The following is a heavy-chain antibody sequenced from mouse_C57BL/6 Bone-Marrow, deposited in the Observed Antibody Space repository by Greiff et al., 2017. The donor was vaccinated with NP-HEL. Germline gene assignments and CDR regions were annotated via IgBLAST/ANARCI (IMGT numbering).Heavy chain of an antibody. Sequence: QVQLQQPGAELVKPGASVKLSCKASGYTFTSYWMHWVKQRPGQGLEWIGMIHPNSGSTNYNEKFKGKATLTVDKSSSTAYMQLSSLTSEDSAVYYCASLYYGYDEFPYYAMDYWGQGTSVTVSS. D-gene: IGHD2-2*01. CDR3: ASLYYGYDEFPYYAMDY. J-gene: IGHJ4*01. CDR1: GYTFTSYW. V-gene: IGHV1-64*01. CDR2: IHPNSGST.